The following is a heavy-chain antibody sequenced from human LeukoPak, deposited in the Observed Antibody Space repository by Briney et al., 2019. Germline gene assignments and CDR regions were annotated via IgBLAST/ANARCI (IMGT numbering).Heavy chain of an antibody. CDR2: ISSSSSYI. CDR3: AREYRGAYYYGSGTKWDY. Sequence: GGSLRLSCAASGFTFSSYSMNWVRQAPGKGLEWVSSISSSSSYIYYADSVKGRFTISRDNAKNSLYLQMNSLRAEDTAVYYCAREYRGAYYYGSGTKWDYWGQGTLVTVSS. V-gene: IGHV3-21*01. J-gene: IGHJ4*02. D-gene: IGHD3-10*01. CDR1: GFTFSSYS.